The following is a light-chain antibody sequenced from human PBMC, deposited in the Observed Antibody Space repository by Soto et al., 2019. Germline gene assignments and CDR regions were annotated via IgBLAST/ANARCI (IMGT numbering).Light chain of an antibody. CDR2: EVS. J-gene: IGLJ1*01. CDR3: NSYAGSNNV. CDR1: SSDVGGYNY. Sequence: LTQPPSASGSPGQSVTISCTGTSSDVGGYNYVSWYQQHPGKAPKLMIYEVSQRPSGVPDRFSGSKSGNTASLTVSGLQAEDEADYYCNSYAGSNNVFGTGTKVTVL. V-gene: IGLV2-8*01.